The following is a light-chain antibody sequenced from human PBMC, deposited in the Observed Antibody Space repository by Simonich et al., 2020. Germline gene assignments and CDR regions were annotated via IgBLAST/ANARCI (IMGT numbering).Light chain of an antibody. CDR3: QQDYSTPWK. Sequence: DIVMTQSPDSLAVSLGERATINCKSSLSVLYSSNNKNYLAWYQHKQGQTPKLLIYWAATREAGVPDRFSGSASGTDFTLTISSLQAEDGAVYYCQQDYSTPWKFGQGTKVEIK. CDR2: WAA. CDR1: LSVLYSSNNKNY. V-gene: IGKV4-1*01. J-gene: IGKJ1*01.